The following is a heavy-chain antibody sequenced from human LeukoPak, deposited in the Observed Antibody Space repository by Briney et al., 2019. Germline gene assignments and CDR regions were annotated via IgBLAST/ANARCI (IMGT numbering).Heavy chain of an antibody. V-gene: IGHV1-18*01. Sequence: GASVKVSCKSSGYSFRRNGISWVRQAPGQGLEWMARISANSGNTNYAQNFQDRVTLTTDTSTSTAYMELRSLRSDDTAVYYCARDVNYAFDYWGQGTLVTVSS. CDR3: ARDVNYAFDY. CDR1: GYSFRRNG. J-gene: IGHJ4*02. CDR2: ISANSGNT. D-gene: IGHD3-16*01.